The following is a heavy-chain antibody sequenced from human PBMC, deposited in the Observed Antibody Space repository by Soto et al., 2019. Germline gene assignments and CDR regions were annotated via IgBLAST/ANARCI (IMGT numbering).Heavy chain of an antibody. Sequence: QVQLLQSGAEVKRPGSSVKVSCEASGGTFSSLGFTWVRQAPGQGLEWMGGIIPISGRTTFAQKFQGRVTITADESTRATYMELTTLTSDDTAMYYCATRGTQGRWLEGADYWGQGTLVTGSS. J-gene: IGHJ4*02. CDR2: IIPISGRT. V-gene: IGHV1-69*01. CDR1: GGTFSSLG. CDR3: ATRGTQGRWLEGADY. D-gene: IGHD5-12*01.